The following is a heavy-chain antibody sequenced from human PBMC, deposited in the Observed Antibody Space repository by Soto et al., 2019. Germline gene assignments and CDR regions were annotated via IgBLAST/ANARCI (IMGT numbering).Heavy chain of an antibody. CDR1: GFTFSSYA. CDR3: ANSRQRGYYYGMDV. D-gene: IGHD6-25*01. V-gene: IGHV3-23*01. Sequence: EVQLLESGGGLVQAGGSLRLSCAASGFTFSSYAMSWVRQAPGKGLEWVSAISGSGGSTYYADSVKGRFTISRDNSKNTLYLQMNSLRAEDTAVYYCANSRQRGYYYGMDVWGQGTTVTVSS. J-gene: IGHJ6*02. CDR2: ISGSGGST.